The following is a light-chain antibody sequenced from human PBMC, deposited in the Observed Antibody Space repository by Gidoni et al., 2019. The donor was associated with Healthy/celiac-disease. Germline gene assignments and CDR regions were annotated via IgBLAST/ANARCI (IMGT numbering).Light chain of an antibody. CDR3: QQYDNLPYT. J-gene: IGKJ2*01. CDR2: DAS. CDR1: QDTSNY. V-gene: IGKV1-33*01. Sequence: IQLTQPPSSLSASVGDRVTITCQASQDTSNYLNWYQQKPGKAPKLLIYDASNLETGVPSRFSGSGSGTDFTFTISRLQPEDIATYYCQQYDNLPYTFGQGTKLEIK.